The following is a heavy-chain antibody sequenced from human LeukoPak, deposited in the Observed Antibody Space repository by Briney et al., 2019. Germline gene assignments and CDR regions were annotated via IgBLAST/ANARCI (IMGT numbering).Heavy chain of an antibody. Sequence: ASVKVSCKASGYTFTSYYMHWVRQAPGQGLEWMGIINPSGGSTSYAQKFQGRVTMTRDTSTSTVYMELSSLRSEDAAVYYCARVLSGSYVNSAFDIWGQGTMVTVSS. J-gene: IGHJ3*02. V-gene: IGHV1-46*01. CDR2: INPSGGST. CDR1: GYTFTSYY. D-gene: IGHD1-26*01. CDR3: ARVLSGSYVNSAFDI.